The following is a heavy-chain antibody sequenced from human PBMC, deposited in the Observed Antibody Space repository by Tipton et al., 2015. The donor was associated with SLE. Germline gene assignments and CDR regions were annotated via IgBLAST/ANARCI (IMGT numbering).Heavy chain of an antibody. CDR2: ISAYNGNT. Sequence: QLVQSGAEVKRPGASVKVSCKASGYTFTSYYMHWVRQAPGQGLEWMGIISAYNGNTNYAQKLQGRVTMTTDTSTSTAYMELRSLRSDDTAVYYCARAAAVADYWGQGTLVSVSS. CDR1: GYTFTSYY. CDR3: ARAAAVADY. D-gene: IGHD6-13*01. V-gene: IGHV1-18*04. J-gene: IGHJ4*02.